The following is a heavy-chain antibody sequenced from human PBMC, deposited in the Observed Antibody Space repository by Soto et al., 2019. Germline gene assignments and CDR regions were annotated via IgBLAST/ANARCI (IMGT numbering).Heavy chain of an antibody. D-gene: IGHD1-26*01. CDR2: IIPIFGTA. CDR1: GGTFSSYA. Sequence: QVQLVQSGAEVKKPGSSVKVSCKASGGTFSSYAISWVRQAPGQGLEWMGGIIPIFGTANYAQKFQGRVTITADESTSTAYMELSGLRSEDTAVYYCASPSRGYSGSYWGGYFDYWGQGTLVTVSS. CDR3: ASPSRGYSGSYWGGYFDY. V-gene: IGHV1-69*01. J-gene: IGHJ4*02.